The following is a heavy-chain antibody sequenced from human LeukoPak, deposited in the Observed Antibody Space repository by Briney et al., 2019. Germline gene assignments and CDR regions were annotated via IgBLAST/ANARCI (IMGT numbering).Heavy chain of an antibody. V-gene: IGHV4-4*07. J-gene: IGHJ5*02. Sequence: SETLSLTCTVSGNSFGDYYWSWIRQPAGKGLEWIGRIYTSGSTTYNPSLKSRVTMSVDTSKSQFSLKLSSVTAADTAVYYCARGGLVSSSSTNWFDPWGQGTLVTVSS. CDR3: ARGGLVSSSSTNWFDP. CDR1: GNSFGDYY. CDR2: IYTSGST. D-gene: IGHD6-6*01.